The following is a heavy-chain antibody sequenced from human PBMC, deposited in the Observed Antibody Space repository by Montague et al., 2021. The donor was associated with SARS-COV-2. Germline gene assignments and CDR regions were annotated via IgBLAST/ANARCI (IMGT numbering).Heavy chain of an antibody. J-gene: IGHJ4*02. CDR1: GDSVSSNIAA. CDR3: TQERGPGRTTWHYFDY. V-gene: IGHV6-1*01. D-gene: IGHD1-14*01. Sequence: CAISGDSVSSNIAAWNWIRQSPSRGLEWLGRTYYRSKWYNDYAVSVRSRITISPDTSKNQSSLQLNSVTPEDTAVYYCTQERGPGRTTWHYFDYWGQGTLFTVSS. CDR2: TYYRSKWYN.